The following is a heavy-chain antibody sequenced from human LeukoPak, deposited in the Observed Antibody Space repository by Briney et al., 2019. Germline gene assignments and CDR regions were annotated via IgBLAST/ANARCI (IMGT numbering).Heavy chain of an antibody. V-gene: IGHV3-30*18. J-gene: IGHJ4*02. Sequence: PGGSLRLSCVVSGLPFSRDGMYWVRQGPGKGLEWVAVKLYDGGEKSEYVKGRFTISRDNSKNTLYLQMNSLRAEDTAVYYCAKGGPRYGDSFFDYWGQGTLVTVSS. CDR3: AKGGPRYGDSFFDY. CDR1: GLPFSRDG. CDR2: KLYDGGEK. D-gene: IGHD4-17*01.